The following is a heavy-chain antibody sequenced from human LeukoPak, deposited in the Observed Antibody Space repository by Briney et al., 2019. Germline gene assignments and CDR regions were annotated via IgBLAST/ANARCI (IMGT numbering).Heavy chain of an antibody. J-gene: IGHJ4*02. CDR1: EFTYVRYA. Sequence: GGSLRLSCAASEFTYVRYAMNWVRQAPGKGLEWVSSISSISSYIYYADSVKGRFTISRDNAKNSLYLQMNSLRAEDTAVYYCARDLCSSTSCYPGPFYWGQGTLVTVSS. CDR3: ARDLCSSTSCYPGPFY. V-gene: IGHV3-21*01. CDR2: ISSISSYI. D-gene: IGHD2-2*01.